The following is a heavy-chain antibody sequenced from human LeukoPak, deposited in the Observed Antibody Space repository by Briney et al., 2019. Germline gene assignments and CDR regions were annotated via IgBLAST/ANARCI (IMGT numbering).Heavy chain of an antibody. J-gene: IGHJ1*01. CDR3: AKGGPGILIMGYFQH. D-gene: IGHD3-10*01. CDR1: GFTFDDYA. Sequence: GGSLRLSCATSGFTFDDYAMHWVRQAPGKGLEWVSLISGDGGTTYYADSVKGRFTISRDNSKNSLYLQMNSLRSEDTALYYCAKGGPGILIMGYFQHWGQGTLVTVSS. CDR2: ISGDGGTT. V-gene: IGHV3-43*02.